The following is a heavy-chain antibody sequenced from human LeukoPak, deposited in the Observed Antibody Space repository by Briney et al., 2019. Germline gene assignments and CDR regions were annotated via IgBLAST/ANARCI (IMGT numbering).Heavy chain of an antibody. Sequence: GGSLRLLRAASGFTFSSYAMNWVRQAPGKGLEWVSAISTRGGTTYYADSVKGRFTISRDDSKNTLYLQMNSLRVEDTAVYYCAKDRWVGATISHYFDYWGQGTLVTVSS. V-gene: IGHV3-23*01. CDR1: GFTFSSYA. CDR2: ISTRGGTT. D-gene: IGHD1-26*01. CDR3: AKDRWVGATISHYFDY. J-gene: IGHJ4*02.